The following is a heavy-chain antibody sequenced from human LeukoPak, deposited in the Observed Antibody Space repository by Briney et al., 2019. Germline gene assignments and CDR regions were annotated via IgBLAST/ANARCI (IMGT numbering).Heavy chain of an antibody. CDR3: AKGKGNCGGDCRAKDYYYYYMDV. V-gene: IGHV3-30*02. Sequence: PGGSLRPSCAASGFTFSSYGMHWVRQAPGKGLEWVAFIRYDGSNKYYADSVKGRFTISRDNSKNTLYLQMNSLRAEDTAVYYCAKGKGNCGGDCRAKDYYYYYMDVWGKGTTVTVSS. J-gene: IGHJ6*03. D-gene: IGHD2-21*01. CDR1: GFTFSSYG. CDR2: IRYDGSNK.